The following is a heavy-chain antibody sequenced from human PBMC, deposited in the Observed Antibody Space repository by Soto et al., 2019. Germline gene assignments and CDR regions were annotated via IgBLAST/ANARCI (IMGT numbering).Heavy chain of an antibody. V-gene: IGHV3-7*01. J-gene: IGHJ6*02. CDR1: GFTFSSYW. CDR3: ARDCSSTSCYISYGMDV. CDR2: IKQDGSEK. Sequence: GGSLRLSCAASGFTFSSYWMSWVRQAPGKGLEWVANIKQDGSEKYYVDSVKGRFTISRDNAKNSLYLQMNSLRAEDTAVYYCARDCSSTSCYISYGMDVWGQGTTVTVSS. D-gene: IGHD2-2*02.